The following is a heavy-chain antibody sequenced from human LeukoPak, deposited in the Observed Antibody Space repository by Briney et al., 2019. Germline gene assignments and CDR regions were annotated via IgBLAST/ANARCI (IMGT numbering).Heavy chain of an antibody. J-gene: IGHJ4*02. D-gene: IGHD3-16*02. V-gene: IGHV3-21*01. CDR1: GFTFSSYS. CDR3: ASSYDYIWGSYLTGFDY. CDR2: ISSSSSYI. Sequence: PGGSLRLSCAASGFTFSSYSMNWVRQAPGKGLEWVSSISSSSSYIYYADSVKGRFTISRDNAKNSLYLQMNSLRAEDTAVYYCASSYDYIWGSYLTGFDYWGQGTLVTVSS.